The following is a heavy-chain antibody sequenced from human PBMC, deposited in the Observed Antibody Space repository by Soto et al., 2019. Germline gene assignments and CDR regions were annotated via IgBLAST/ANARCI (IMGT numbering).Heavy chain of an antibody. J-gene: IGHJ4*02. V-gene: IGHV3-33*01. D-gene: IGHD4-17*01. CDR3: ARDDYGDSGGVRFDY. CDR2: IWYDGSNK. Sequence: PGGSLRLSCAASGFTFSSYGMHWVRQAPGKGLEWVAVIWYDGSNKYYADSVKGRFTISRDNSKNTLYLQMNSLRAEDTAVYYCARDDYGDSGGVRFDYWGQGTLVTVSS. CDR1: GFTFSSYG.